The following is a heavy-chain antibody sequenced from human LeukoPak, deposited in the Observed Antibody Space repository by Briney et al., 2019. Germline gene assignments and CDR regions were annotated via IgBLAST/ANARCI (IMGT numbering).Heavy chain of an antibody. Sequence: PSETLSLTCTVSGGSISSSSYYWGWIRQPPGKGLEWIGSIYYSGSTYYNPSLKSRVTISVDTSKNQFSLKLGSVTAADTAVYYCARGGSGSPGAYFDYWGQGTLVTVSS. J-gene: IGHJ4*02. D-gene: IGHD3-10*01. CDR3: ARGGSGSPGAYFDY. CDR2: IYYSGST. CDR1: GGSISSSSYY. V-gene: IGHV4-39*01.